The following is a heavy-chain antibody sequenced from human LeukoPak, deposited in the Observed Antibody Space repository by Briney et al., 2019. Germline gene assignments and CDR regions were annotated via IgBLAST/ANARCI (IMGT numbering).Heavy chain of an antibody. D-gene: IGHD3-10*01. Sequence: GKSLRLSCAASGFTFSNYAMHWVRQAPGKGLEWVSLISSGGTYEYYADSVKGRFTISRDNSKNTLYLQLNSLRAEGTVVYYCARDSTYYYDSGSSGPHYFDNWGQGTLVTVSS. CDR2: ISSGGTYE. CDR1: GFTFSNYA. CDR3: ARDSTYYYDSGSSGPHYFDN. J-gene: IGHJ4*02. V-gene: IGHV3-30*01.